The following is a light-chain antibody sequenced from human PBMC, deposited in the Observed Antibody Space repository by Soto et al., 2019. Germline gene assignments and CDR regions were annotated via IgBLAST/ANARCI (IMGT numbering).Light chain of an antibody. Sequence: QSALTQPASVSGSPGQSITISCTGTSSDVGGYNYVSWYQHHPGKAPKLMIFDVSNRPSGDSNRFSGSKSGNTASLTISGLQAEDEADYYCSSYTASSTYVFGTGTKLTVL. CDR2: DVS. V-gene: IGLV2-14*03. CDR3: SSYTASSTYV. CDR1: SSDVGGYNY. J-gene: IGLJ1*01.